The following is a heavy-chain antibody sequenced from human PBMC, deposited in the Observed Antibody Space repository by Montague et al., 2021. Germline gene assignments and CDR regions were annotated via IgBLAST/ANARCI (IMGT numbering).Heavy chain of an antibody. V-gene: IGHV4-34*01. CDR2: VNERGSS. CDR3: ARRGIVGGGQKGYFYALDV. Sequence: SETLSLTCAVSGGSFSVYSWTWIRQSPGNRLEWIGEVNERGSSNFNPSLKSRLTISVDTSNTHPSLNLRSVTAADTAVYYCARRGIVGGGQKGYFYALDVWGQGTPVIVSS. J-gene: IGHJ6*02. D-gene: IGHD1-26*01. CDR1: GGSFSVYS.